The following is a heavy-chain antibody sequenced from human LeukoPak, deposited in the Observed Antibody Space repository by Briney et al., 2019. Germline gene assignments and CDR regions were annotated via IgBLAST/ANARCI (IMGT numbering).Heavy chain of an antibody. D-gene: IGHD4-17*01. Sequence: GASVKVSCKASGYTFTGYYMHWVRQAPGQGLEWMGWINPNSGGTNYAQKFQGRVTMTRDTSISTAYMELSRLRSDDTAVYYCARESLPTTVTNGGAFDIWGQGTMVTVSS. J-gene: IGHJ3*02. CDR2: INPNSGGT. CDR1: GYTFTGYY. CDR3: ARESLPTTVTNGGAFDI. V-gene: IGHV1-2*02.